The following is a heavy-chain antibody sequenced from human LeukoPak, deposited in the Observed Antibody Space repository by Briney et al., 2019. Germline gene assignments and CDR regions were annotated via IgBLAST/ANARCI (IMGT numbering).Heavy chain of an antibody. J-gene: IGHJ6*03. CDR1: GGSFSGYY. Sequence: PSETLSLTCAVYGGSFSGYYWSWIRQPPGKGLEWIGEINHSGSTNYNPSLKSRVTISVDTSKNQFSLKLSSVTAADTAVYYCAGDDYSAFGYYYMDVWGKGTTVTVSS. D-gene: IGHD4-11*01. V-gene: IGHV4-34*01. CDR3: AGDDYSAFGYYYMDV. CDR2: INHSGST.